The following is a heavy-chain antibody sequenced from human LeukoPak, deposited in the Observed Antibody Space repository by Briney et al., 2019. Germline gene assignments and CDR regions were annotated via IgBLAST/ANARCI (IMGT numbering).Heavy chain of an antibody. J-gene: IGHJ5*02. CDR2: INHSGST. Sequence: SETLSLTCAVYGGSFSGYYWSWIRQPPGKGLEWIGEINHSGSTNYNPSLKSRVTISVDTSKNQFSLKLSSVTAADTAVYYCARDGDYGLFDPWGQGTLVTVSS. D-gene: IGHD4-17*01. CDR3: ARDGDYGLFDP. V-gene: IGHV4-34*01. CDR1: GGSFSGYY.